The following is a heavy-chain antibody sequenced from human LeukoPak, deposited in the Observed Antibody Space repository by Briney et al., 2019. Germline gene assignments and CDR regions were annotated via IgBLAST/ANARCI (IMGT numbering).Heavy chain of an antibody. D-gene: IGHD4-23*01. V-gene: IGHV4-59*01. J-gene: IGHJ5*02. Sequence: SETLSLTCTVPGGSISSYYWSWIRQPPGKGLEWIGNIYNSGGTNYNPSLKSRVTTSVDTSKNQFSLKLTSVTAADTAVYYCARYRGNSNGGFDPWGQGTLVTVSS. CDR3: ARYRGNSNGGFDP. CDR1: GGSISSYY. CDR2: IYNSGGT.